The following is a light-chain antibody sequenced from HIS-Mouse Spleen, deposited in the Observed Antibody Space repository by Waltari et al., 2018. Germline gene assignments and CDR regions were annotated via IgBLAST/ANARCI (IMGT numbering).Light chain of an antibody. CDR2: DVS. CDR1: SSDVGGYTY. CDR3: SSYTSSSTRV. J-gene: IGLJ3*02. V-gene: IGLV2-14*03. Sequence: QSALTQPASVSGSPGQSITISCTGTSSDVGGYTYVSWYQQHPGKAPNPMIYDVSNRPSGVSIRFSGSKSGKTASLTISGLQAEDEADYYCSSYTSSSTRVFGGGTKLTVL.